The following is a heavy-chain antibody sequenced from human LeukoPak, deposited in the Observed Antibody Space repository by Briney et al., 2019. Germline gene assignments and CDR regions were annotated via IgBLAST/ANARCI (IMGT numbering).Heavy chain of an antibody. D-gene: IGHD3-10*01. CDR3: AGGRGFYGSGSAPLFDY. CDR2: IYSSGYT. J-gene: IGHJ4*02. V-gene: IGHV4-59*01. CDR1: GDSMRTYY. Sequence: PSGTLSLTCTVSGDSMRTYYWTWIRQPPGKGLEWIGCIYSSGYTNYNPSLKSRVTLSVDTSKNQFSLKLNSVTAADTAVYYCAGGRGFYGSGSAPLFDYWGQGTLVIVSS.